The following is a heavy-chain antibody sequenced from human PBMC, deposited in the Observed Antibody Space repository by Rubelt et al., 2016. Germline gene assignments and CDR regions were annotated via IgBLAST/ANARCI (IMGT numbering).Heavy chain of an antibody. V-gene: IGHV1-18*01. D-gene: IGHD5-24*01. CDR2: VSAYNGNQ. J-gene: IGHJ3*02. CDR1: GYTFTRYG. Sequence: QVQLVQSGAEVKKPGASVKVSCKASGYTFTRYGISWVRQDPRQGLEWLGWVSAYNGNQNYARKLQGGVTMTTDTSTGPAYRELRSLRSDDTAVYYCARRDGYNWDDAFDIWGQGTMVTVSS. CDR3: ARRDGYNWDDAFDI.